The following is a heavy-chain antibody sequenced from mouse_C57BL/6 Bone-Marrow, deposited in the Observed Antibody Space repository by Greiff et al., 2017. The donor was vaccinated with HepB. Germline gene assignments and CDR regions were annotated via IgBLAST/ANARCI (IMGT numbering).Heavy chain of an antibody. D-gene: IGHD1-1*01. J-gene: IGHJ4*01. CDR1: GFTFSDYG. CDR3: AKATVVANPYAMDY. V-gene: IGHV5-17*01. CDR2: ISSGSSTI. Sequence: EVKLVESGGGLVKPGGSLKLSCAASGFTFSDYGMHWVRQAPEKGLEWVAYISSGSSTIYYADTVKGRFTISRDNAKNTLFLQMTSLRSEDTAMYYCAKATVVANPYAMDYWGQGTSVTVSS.